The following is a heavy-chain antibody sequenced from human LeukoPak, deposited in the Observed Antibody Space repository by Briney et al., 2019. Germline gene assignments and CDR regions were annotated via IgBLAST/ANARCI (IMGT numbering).Heavy chain of an antibody. J-gene: IGHJ4*02. CDR2: INPNSGGT. V-gene: IGHV1-2*02. Sequence: ASVKVSCKASGCTFTDCYMHWVRQAPGQGLEWMGWINPNSGGTNYAQKFQGRVTMTRDTSISTAYMEPSRLRSDDTAVFYCGRDYSYTSGWYDYWGQGTLVTVSS. CDR1: GCTFTDCY. CDR3: GRDYSYTSGWYDY. D-gene: IGHD6-19*01.